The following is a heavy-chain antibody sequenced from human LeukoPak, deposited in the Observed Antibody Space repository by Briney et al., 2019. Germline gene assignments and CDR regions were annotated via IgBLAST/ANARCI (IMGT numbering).Heavy chain of an antibody. D-gene: IGHD3-22*01. CDR3: AKDAGDSSGYYIPDAFDI. Sequence: GGSLRLSCAASGFTFSSYSMNWVRQAPGKGLEWVSAISGSGGSTYYADSVKGRFTISRDNSKNTLYLQMNSLRAEDTAVYYCAKDAGDSSGYYIPDAFDIWGQGTMVTVSS. CDR1: GFTFSSYS. V-gene: IGHV3-23*01. J-gene: IGHJ3*02. CDR2: ISGSGGST.